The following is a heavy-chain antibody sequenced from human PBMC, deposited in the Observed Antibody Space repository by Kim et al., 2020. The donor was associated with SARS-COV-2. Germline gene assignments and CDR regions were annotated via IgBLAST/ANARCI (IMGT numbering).Heavy chain of an antibody. D-gene: IGHD3-22*01. V-gene: IGHV4-39*01. Sequence: YNPSLKSRVTITIETSKKYFSLKLTSVTAADTAVYFCARHPSAYSTIDYWGQGALVTVSS. CDR3: ARHPSAYSTIDY. J-gene: IGHJ4*02.